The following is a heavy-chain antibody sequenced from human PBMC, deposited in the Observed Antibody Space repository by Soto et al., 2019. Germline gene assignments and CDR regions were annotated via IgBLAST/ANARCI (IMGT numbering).Heavy chain of an antibody. Sequence: QVQLVESGGGVVQPGESLKVACAASGFTVATTGMHWVRQAPGKGLEWVAMISHRGTSKVYIDSVQGRCTISRYNAKNNLYLKMSSLRPEDTAIYYCARDWGSSGWLNWLNPWGQGVLVTVSS. CDR2: ISHRGTSK. CDR1: GFTVATTG. V-gene: IGHV3-30*03. CDR3: ARDWGSSGWLNWLNP. D-gene: IGHD6-19*01. J-gene: IGHJ5*02.